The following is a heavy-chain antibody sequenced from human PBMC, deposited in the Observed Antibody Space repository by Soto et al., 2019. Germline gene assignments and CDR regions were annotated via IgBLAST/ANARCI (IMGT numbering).Heavy chain of an antibody. CDR2: ISGPGGST. V-gene: IGHV3-23*01. CDR1: GFTFSSYA. D-gene: IGHD6-13*01. J-gene: IGHJ3*02. Sequence: GGSLGLSCAASGFTFSSYAMSWVRQAPGKGLEWVSAISGPGGSTHYADSVKGRFTISRDNSKNTLYLQMNSLRAEDTAVYFCAKDPNSSFLLLDDLYITDKGTMAIVS. CDR3: AKDPNSSFLLLDDLYI.